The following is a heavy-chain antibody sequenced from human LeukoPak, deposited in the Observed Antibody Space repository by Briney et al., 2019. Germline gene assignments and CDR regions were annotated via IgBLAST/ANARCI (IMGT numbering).Heavy chain of an antibody. D-gene: IGHD6-13*01. V-gene: IGHV3-53*01. Sequence: GGSLRLSCAVSGFIVSSDYMSWVRQAPGKGLEWVSTIYSGGSTYYADSVKGRFTISRDNSKNTLYLQMNSLRAEDTAVYYCARVGGIAAAGTLYFDYWGQGTLVTVSS. CDR2: IYSGGST. J-gene: IGHJ4*02. CDR3: ARVGGIAAAGTLYFDY. CDR1: GFIVSSDY.